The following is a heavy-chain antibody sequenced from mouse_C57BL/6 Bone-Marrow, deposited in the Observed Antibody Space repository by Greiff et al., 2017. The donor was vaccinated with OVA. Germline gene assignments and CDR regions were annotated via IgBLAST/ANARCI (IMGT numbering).Heavy chain of an antibody. J-gene: IGHJ4*01. CDR2: IYPVSGET. Sequence: VQLQESGAELASPGASVTLSCKASGYTFTDHIMNWVKKRPGQGLEWIGRIYPVSGETNYNQKFMGKATFSVDRSSSTVYMVLNSLTSEDPAVYYCGRPDGTVVGDYYAMDYWGQGTSVTVSS. CDR1: GYTFTDHI. CDR3: GRPDGTVVGDYYAMDY. D-gene: IGHD1-1*01. V-gene: IGHV1-11*01.